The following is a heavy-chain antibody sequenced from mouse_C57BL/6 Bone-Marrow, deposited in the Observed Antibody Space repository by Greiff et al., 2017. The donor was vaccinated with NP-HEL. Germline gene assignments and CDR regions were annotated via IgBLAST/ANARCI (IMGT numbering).Heavy chain of an antibody. V-gene: IGHV1-19*01. CDR1: GYTFTDYY. CDR3: ARPPIYYDYDYWYFDV. D-gene: IGHD2-4*01. Sequence: EVKLQESGPVLVKPGASVKMSCKASGYTFTDYYMNWVKQSHGKSLEWIGVINPYNGGTSYNQKFKGKATLTVDKSSSTAYMELNSLTSEDSAVYYCARPPIYYDYDYWYFDVWGTGTTVTVSS. CDR2: INPYNGGT. J-gene: IGHJ1*03.